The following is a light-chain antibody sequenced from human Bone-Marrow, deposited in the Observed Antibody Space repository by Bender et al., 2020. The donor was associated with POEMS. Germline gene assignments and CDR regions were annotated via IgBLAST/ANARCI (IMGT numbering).Light chain of an antibody. CDR1: SSNIGAHA. CDR3: AAWDDRLNGWV. CDR2: SSH. V-gene: IGLV1-44*01. Sequence: QSVLTQPPSASGTPGQRVTISCSGGSSNIGAHAVNWYQHLPGTAPKLLIYSSHRRPSEVPDRFSGSRSGTSASLAISGLQSEDEADYYCAAWDDRLNGWVFGGGTKLTVL. J-gene: IGLJ3*02.